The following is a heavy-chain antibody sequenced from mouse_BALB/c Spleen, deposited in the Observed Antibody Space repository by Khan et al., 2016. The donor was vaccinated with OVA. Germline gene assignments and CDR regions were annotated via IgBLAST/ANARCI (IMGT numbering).Heavy chain of an antibody. V-gene: IGHV2-6-5*01. J-gene: IGHJ4*01. CDR3: AKDPPYYALDY. CDR1: GFSLTDYA. Sequence: QVQLKQSGPGLVAPSQSLSITCTVSGFSLTDYAVSWIRQPPGKGLEWLGVIWAGGSTYYNSALKSRLSISKDNSRSQVFLNMNSLQTDDTAMYYCAKDPPYYALDYWGQGTSVTVSS. CDR2: IWAGGST.